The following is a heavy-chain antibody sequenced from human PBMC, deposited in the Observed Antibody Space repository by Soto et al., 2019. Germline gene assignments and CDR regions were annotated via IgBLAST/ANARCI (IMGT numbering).Heavy chain of an antibody. Sequence: GGSLRLSCAASGFTFSSFEMNWVRQAPGKGLEWISHISSSDGTVYYADSVKGRFTISRDNAKMSLYLQMNSLRAEDTAVYYCKRDFYFYYFDNWGQGTVVTVSS. CDR1: GFTFSSFE. V-gene: IGHV3-48*03. CDR3: KRDFYFYYFDN. J-gene: IGHJ4*02. D-gene: IGHD3-10*01. CDR2: ISSSDGTV.